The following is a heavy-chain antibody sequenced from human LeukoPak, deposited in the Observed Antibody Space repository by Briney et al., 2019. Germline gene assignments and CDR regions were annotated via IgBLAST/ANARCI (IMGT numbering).Heavy chain of an antibody. V-gene: IGHV3-15*01. CDR2: IKSKTDGGTT. Sequence: GGSLRLSCAASGFTFSHAWMSWVRQAPGKGLEWVGRIKSKTDGGTTDYAAPVKGRFTISRDDSKNTLYLQMSSLKTEDTAVYYCTTKGCSGTSCAPFDYWGQGTLVTVSS. D-gene: IGHD2-2*01. CDR1: GFTFSHAW. CDR3: TTKGCSGTSCAPFDY. J-gene: IGHJ4*02.